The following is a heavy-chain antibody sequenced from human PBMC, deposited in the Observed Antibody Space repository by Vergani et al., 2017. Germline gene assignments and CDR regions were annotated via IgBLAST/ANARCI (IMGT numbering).Heavy chain of an antibody. CDR2: MYHSGST. Sequence: QAQLQESGPGLVKPSETLSLTCSVSGGSMSGYYWSWIRQPPGKELEWIGYMYHSGSTNYNPSLETRVTVSGDTSKNQFSLKLNSVTAADTAVYYWGRVADFYGLGSRLLDLWGQGILVTVSS. V-gene: IGHV4-59*01. J-gene: IGHJ5*02. D-gene: IGHD3-10*01. CDR3: GRVADFYGLGSRLLDL. CDR1: GGSMSGYY.